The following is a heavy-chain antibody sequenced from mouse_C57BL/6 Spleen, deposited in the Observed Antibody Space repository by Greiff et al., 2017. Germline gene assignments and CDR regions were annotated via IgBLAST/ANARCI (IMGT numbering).Heavy chain of an antibody. V-gene: IGHV1-85*01. J-gene: IGHJ4*01. D-gene: IGHD3-3*01. CDR1: GYTFTSYD. CDR3: ARRDSYRYYAMDY. Sequence: QVHVKQSGPELVKPGASVKLSCKASGYTFTSYDINWVKQRPGQGLEWIGWIYPRDGSTKYNEKFKGKATLTVDTSSSTAYMELHSLTSEDSAVYFCARRDSYRYYAMDYWGQGTSVTVSS. CDR2: IYPRDGST.